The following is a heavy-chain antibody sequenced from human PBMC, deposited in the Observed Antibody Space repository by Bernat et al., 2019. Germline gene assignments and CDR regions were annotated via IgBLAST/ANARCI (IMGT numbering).Heavy chain of an antibody. V-gene: IGHV3-43*02. Sequence: EVQLVESGGDVVQPGGSLRLSCAPSGFIFHAYVMHWVRQAPGMGLEWVSRINHDSSGTSYADSVRGRFTISRDNSKNSLYLQMNSLRVEDTALYYCVKDNANWAFDYWGRGTLVTVSS. J-gene: IGHJ4*02. CDR1: GFIFHAYV. CDR3: VKDNANWAFDY. D-gene: IGHD1-1*01. CDR2: INHDSSGT.